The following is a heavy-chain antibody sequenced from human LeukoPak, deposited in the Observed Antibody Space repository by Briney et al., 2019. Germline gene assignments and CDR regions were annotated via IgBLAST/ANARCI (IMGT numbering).Heavy chain of an antibody. V-gene: IGHV1-2*06. CDR2: INPKSGGI. Sequence: VASVKVSCKASGDTFSGHYMHWVRQAPGQGLEWMGRINPKSGGINYAQKFQGRVTMTRDTSITTAYMELSSLTSDDTAVYYCATVERGYCSSINCYGWFDPWGQGTLVTVSS. D-gene: IGHD2-2*01. CDR3: ATVERGYCSSINCYGWFDP. CDR1: GDTFSGHY. J-gene: IGHJ5*02.